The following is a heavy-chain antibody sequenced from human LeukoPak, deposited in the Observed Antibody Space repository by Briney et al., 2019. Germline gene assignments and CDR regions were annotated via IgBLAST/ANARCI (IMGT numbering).Heavy chain of an antibody. Sequence: ASVTVSCKASGYTFTGYYMHWVRQAPGQGLEWMGWINPNTGGTNYAQKFQGRVTMTRDTTTSTAYIELSRLRSDDTAVYYCARPSMVRGVPFDYWGQGTLVTVSS. CDR2: INPNTGGT. J-gene: IGHJ4*02. CDR3: ARPSMVRGVPFDY. CDR1: GYTFTGYY. V-gene: IGHV1-2*02. D-gene: IGHD3-10*01.